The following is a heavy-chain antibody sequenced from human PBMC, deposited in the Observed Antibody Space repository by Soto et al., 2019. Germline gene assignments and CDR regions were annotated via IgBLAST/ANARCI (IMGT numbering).Heavy chain of an antibody. CDR1: VGSLSRYY. J-gene: IGHJ6*02. V-gene: IGHV4-59*01. CDR3: ARELVDVRLYRNFSYYYYYGIDV. Sequence: ASETRPLTYTVSVGSLSRYYWRWIRQPPGKGLEWIGYIYYSGSTNYNPSLKSPVTIAVDTSKNQFSLKLSSVTAAARAGHYCARELVDVRLYRNFSYYYYYGIDVWGQGTTVT. CDR2: IYYSGST. D-gene: IGHD4-4*01.